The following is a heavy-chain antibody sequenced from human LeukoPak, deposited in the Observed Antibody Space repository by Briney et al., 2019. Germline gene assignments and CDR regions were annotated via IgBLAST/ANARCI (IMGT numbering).Heavy chain of an antibody. D-gene: IGHD1-26*01. Sequence: GGSLRLSCAASGFTFSSYWMYWVRQAPGKGLVWVSRINRDGSSTNYADSVKGRFTISRDNAKNTLYLQMNSLRAEDTAVYYCARGLPGVYGSTHNWFDPWGQGNLVTVSS. CDR3: ARGLPGVYGSTHNWFDP. J-gene: IGHJ5*02. CDR2: INRDGSST. V-gene: IGHV3-74*01. CDR1: GFTFSSYW.